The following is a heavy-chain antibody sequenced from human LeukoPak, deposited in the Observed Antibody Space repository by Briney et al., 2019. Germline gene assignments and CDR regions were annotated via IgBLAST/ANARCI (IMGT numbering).Heavy chain of an antibody. V-gene: IGHV5-51*01. CDR2: INPGNSDT. D-gene: IGHD6-6*01. CDR3: ARRSSSEF. CDR1: GYSFSNYW. Sequence: GESLKISCKGSGYSFSNYWIGWVRQMPGKGLEWMAIINPGNSDTKYNPAFQGQVTISADKSIITAYLQWGSLKASDSAMYYCARRSSSEFWGQGTLVTVSS. J-gene: IGHJ4*02.